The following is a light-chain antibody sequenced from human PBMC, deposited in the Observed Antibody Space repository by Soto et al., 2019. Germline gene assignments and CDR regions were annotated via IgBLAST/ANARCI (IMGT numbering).Light chain of an antibody. CDR1: QGINSN. CDR2: GAS. Sequence: EIVMTQSPATLSVSPGERATLSCRASQGINSNLAWYQQKPGQAPTLLIYGASTRAAGTPARFSGSGSRTEFTLPISSLQSEDFAVYYCQQYDSWPPLTFGGGTKVEIK. CDR3: QQYDSWPPLT. J-gene: IGKJ4*01. V-gene: IGKV3-15*01.